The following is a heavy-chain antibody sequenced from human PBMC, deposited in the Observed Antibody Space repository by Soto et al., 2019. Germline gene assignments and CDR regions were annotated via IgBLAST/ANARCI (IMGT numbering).Heavy chain of an antibody. CDR3: ARDHEVTMVRGVIDYNYYGVDV. CDR2: ISSSGSTI. CDR1: GFTFSSYE. J-gene: IGHJ6*02. Sequence: GGSLRLSCAASGFTFSSYEMNWVRQAPGKGLEWVSDISSSGSTIYYADSVKGRFTISRDNAKNSLFLQMNSLRAEDTAVYYCARDHEVTMVRGVIDYNYYGVDVWGQGTTVTVSS. V-gene: IGHV3-48*03. D-gene: IGHD3-10*01.